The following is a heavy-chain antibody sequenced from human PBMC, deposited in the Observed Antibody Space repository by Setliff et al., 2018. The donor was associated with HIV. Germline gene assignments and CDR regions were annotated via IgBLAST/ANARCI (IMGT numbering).Heavy chain of an antibody. CDR3: ARFPSTQEVDWFDP. CDR2: TNNDGSIT. CDR1: GFTLSDHW. D-gene: IGHD2-15*01. Sequence: GGSLRLSCAASGFTLSDHWMHWVRQVPGKGLVWVSRTNNDGSITNYADFVKGRFTMSRDSAKNTLYLQMNSLRVEDTAVYYCARFPSTQEVDWFDPWGQGTLVTVSS. J-gene: IGHJ5*02. V-gene: IGHV3-74*01.